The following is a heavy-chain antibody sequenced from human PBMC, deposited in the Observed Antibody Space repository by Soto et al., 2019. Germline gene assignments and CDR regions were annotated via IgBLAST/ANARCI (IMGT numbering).Heavy chain of an antibody. Sequence: QVQLVESGGGVVQPGRSLRLSCAASGFTFSSYGMHWVRQAPGKGLEWVAVIWYDGSNKYYADSVKGRFTISRDNSKNTLYLQMNSLRAEDTAVYYCARYRLGYCSSTSCHHPNWCDPWGQGTLVTVSS. CDR2: IWYDGSNK. V-gene: IGHV3-33*01. J-gene: IGHJ5*02. CDR3: ARYRLGYCSSTSCHHPNWCDP. CDR1: GFTFSSYG. D-gene: IGHD2-2*01.